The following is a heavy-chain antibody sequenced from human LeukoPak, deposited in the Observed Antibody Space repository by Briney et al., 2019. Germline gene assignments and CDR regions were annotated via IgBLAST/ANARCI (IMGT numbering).Heavy chain of an antibody. Sequence: SETLSLTCTVSGGPISSYYWSWIRQPPGKGLEWIGYIYYSGSTNYNPSLKSRVTISVGTSKNQLSLNLSSVTAADTAVYYCARGGLLLNWFDPWGQGTLVTVSS. J-gene: IGHJ5*02. CDR3: ARGGLLLNWFDP. V-gene: IGHV4-59*08. D-gene: IGHD1-26*01. CDR1: GGPISSYY. CDR2: IYYSGST.